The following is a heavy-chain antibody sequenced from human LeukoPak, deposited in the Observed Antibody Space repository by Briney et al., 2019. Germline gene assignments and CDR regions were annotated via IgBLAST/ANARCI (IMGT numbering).Heavy chain of an antibody. CDR2: IKEDGSQR. Sequence: PGGSLRLSCAASGFTFSDYWMSWVRQAPGRGLEWVANIKEDGSQRYYVDFVKGRFTISRDNAKNSLFLQMNSLRAEDTAVYYCARVLSGPSLWDWGQGTLVTVSS. CDR3: ARVLSGPSLWD. CDR1: GFTFSDYW. D-gene: IGHD3-3*01. V-gene: IGHV3-7*01. J-gene: IGHJ4*02.